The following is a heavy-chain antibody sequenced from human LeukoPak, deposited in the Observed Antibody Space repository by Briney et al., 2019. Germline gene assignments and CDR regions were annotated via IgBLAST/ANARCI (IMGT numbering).Heavy chain of an antibody. J-gene: IGHJ4*02. Sequence: PSETLSLTCAVYGGSFSGYYWSWIRQPPGKELEWIGEINRSGTTKYNPSLKSRVTISVDTSKNQFSLKLSSVTAADTAVYYCASGVVPAVSHYWGQGTLVTVSS. V-gene: IGHV4-34*01. CDR2: INRSGTT. D-gene: IGHD2-2*01. CDR1: GGSFSGYY. CDR3: ASGVVPAVSHY.